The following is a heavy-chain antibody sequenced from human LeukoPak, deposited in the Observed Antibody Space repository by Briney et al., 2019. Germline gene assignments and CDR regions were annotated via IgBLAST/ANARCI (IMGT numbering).Heavy chain of an antibody. D-gene: IGHD3-22*01. J-gene: IGHJ5*02. Sequence: SETLSLTCTVSGGSISSSSYYWGWIRQSPGKGLEWIGSFHYSGSTYYNPSLKSRVTISVDTSKNQFSLKLSSVTAEDTAVYYCARAIRGRMIVVPVDTRFDPWGQGTLVTVSS. CDR1: GGSISSSSYY. CDR3: ARAIRGRMIVVPVDTRFDP. CDR2: FHYSGST. V-gene: IGHV4-39*01.